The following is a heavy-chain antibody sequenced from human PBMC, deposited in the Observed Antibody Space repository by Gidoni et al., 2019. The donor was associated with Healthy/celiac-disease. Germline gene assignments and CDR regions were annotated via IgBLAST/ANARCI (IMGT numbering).Heavy chain of an antibody. CDR2: FDPEDGET. CDR3: ATDNGYFDL. CDR1: GYTLTELS. Sequence: QAPLLHSGAAVPTPWPSVKFSSTVSGYTLTELSMHWVRQAPGKGLEWMGGFDPEDGETIYAQKFQGRVTMTEDTSTDTAYRELSSLRSEDTAVYYWATDNGYFDLWGRGTLVTVSS. J-gene: IGHJ2*01. V-gene: IGHV1-24*01.